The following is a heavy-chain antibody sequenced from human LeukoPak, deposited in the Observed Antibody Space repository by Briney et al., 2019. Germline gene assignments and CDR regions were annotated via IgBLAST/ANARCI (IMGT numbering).Heavy chain of an antibody. V-gene: IGHV1-8*01. D-gene: IGHD3-9*01. CDR3: ARRELRYYYYYMDV. CDR1: GYTFTSYD. CDR2: MNPNSGNT. J-gene: IGHJ6*03. Sequence: ASVKVSCKASGYTFTSYDINWVRQATGQGLEWMGWMNPNSGNTGYAQKFQGRVTMTRNTSISTAYMELSSLRSEDTAVYYCARRELRYYYYYMDVWGRGTTVTVSS.